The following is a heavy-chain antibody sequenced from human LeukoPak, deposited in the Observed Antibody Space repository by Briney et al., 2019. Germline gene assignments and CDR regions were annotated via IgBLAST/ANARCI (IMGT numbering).Heavy chain of an antibody. V-gene: IGHV3-74*01. J-gene: IGHJ2*01. CDR1: GFTFSSYW. Sequence: GRSLRLSCAASGFTFSSYWMHWVRQAPGKGLVWVSRINSDGSSTSYADSVKGRFTISRDNAKNTLYLQMNSLRAEDTAVYYCARSGSYYVWYFDLWGRGTLVTASS. D-gene: IGHD1-26*01. CDR3: ARSGSYYVWYFDL. CDR2: INSDGSST.